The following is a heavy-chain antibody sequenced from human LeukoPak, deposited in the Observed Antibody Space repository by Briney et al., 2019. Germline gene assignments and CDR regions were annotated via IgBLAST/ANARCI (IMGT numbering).Heavy chain of an antibody. J-gene: IGHJ4*02. CDR2: ISSSGGYI. Sequence: GGSLRLSCAVSGFTFSSYTMKWVRQAPGKGLEWVSAISSSGGYIYYADSVKGRFTISRDNAKNSLYLQMNSLRAEDAAVYYCARGLFHSSGFYYDYWGQGTLVTVSS. CDR3: ARGLFHSSGFYYDY. D-gene: IGHD3-22*01. V-gene: IGHV3-21*01. CDR1: GFTFSSYT.